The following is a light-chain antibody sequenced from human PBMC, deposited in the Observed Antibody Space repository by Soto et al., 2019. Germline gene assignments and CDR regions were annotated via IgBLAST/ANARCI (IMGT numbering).Light chain of an antibody. J-gene: IGKJ2*01. Sequence: DIQMTQSPSSLSASVGDRVTITCRASQSISSYLNWYQQKPGKAPKILIYAASSLQSGVPSRFSGSGSGTDFTLTISSLPPEDFATYYCQHSYSTPPHFGQGTKLEIK. CDR3: QHSYSTPPH. CDR1: QSISSY. CDR2: AAS. V-gene: IGKV1-39*01.